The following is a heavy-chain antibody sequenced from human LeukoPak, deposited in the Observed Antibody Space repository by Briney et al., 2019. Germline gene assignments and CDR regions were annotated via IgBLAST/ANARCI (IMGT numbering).Heavy chain of an antibody. CDR3: ANDRLLLARGVIDAFDI. CDR2: ISYDGANK. D-gene: IGHD3-10*01. V-gene: IGHV3-30*18. Sequence: PGGSLRLSCAASGFTFSTYVMHWVRQAPGKGLEWVAVISYDGANKNFADSVKGRFTISRDNSKNTLYLQMNRLRAEDTAVYYCANDRLLLARGVIDAFDIWGQGTMVTVSS. CDR1: GFTFSTYV. J-gene: IGHJ3*02.